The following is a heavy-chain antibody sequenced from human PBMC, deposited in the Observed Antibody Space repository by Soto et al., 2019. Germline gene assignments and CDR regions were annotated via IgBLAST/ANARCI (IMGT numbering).Heavy chain of an antibody. J-gene: IGHJ4*02. D-gene: IGHD6-6*01. Sequence: GGSLRLSCAASGFSFSTYGMHWVRQAPGKGLEWVAVISNDGSNKYYADSVQGRLTISRDNSRDTLYLQINSLRAEDTAVYYCAKAQPAGLYSRSSIIDIWGQGIRVTVSS. CDR1: GFSFSTYG. V-gene: IGHV3-30*18. CDR2: ISNDGSNK. CDR3: AKAQPAGLYSRSSIIDI.